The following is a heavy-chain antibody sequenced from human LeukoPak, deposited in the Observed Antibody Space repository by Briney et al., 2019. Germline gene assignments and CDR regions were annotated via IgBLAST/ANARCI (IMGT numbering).Heavy chain of an antibody. CDR3: ARESDYPPFADY. D-gene: IGHD4-17*01. V-gene: IGHV3-21*01. CDR1: GFTFSSYG. CDR2: ISSSSSYI. J-gene: IGHJ4*02. Sequence: GGSLRLSCAASGFTFSSYGMSWVRQAPGKGLEWVSSISSSSSYIYYADSVKGRFTISRDNAKNSLYLQMNSLRAEDTAVYYCARESDYPPFADYWGQGTLVTVSS.